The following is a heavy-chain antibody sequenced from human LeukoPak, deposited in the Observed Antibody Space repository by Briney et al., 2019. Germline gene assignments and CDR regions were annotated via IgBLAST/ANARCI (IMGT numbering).Heavy chain of an antibody. Sequence: PSETLSLTCAVSGGSFSGYYWSWIRQPPGKGLEWIGEINHSGSTEYNPSLKSRVTISVDTSKNQFSLKLSSVTAADTAVYYCARDSGTTGEVKFDPWGQGTLVTVSS. CDR1: GGSFSGYY. CDR2: INHSGST. V-gene: IGHV4-34*01. CDR3: ARDSGTTGEVKFDP. J-gene: IGHJ5*02. D-gene: IGHD3-10*01.